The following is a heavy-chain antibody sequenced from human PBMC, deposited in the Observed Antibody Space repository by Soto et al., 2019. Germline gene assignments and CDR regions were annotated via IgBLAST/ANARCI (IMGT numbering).Heavy chain of an antibody. CDR3: AKVYYDSSGYYLFFYFYGMDV. D-gene: IGHD3-22*01. CDR1: GFTFSNYA. J-gene: IGHJ6*02. V-gene: IGHV3-23*01. Sequence: EVQLLESGGGLVQPGGSPRLSCAASGFTFSNYALSWVRQAPGKGLEWVSAISGSGDSTYYADSVKGRFTISRDNSENTLYLQMNSLRAEDTAVYYCAKVYYDSSGYYLFFYFYGMDVWGQGTTVTVSS. CDR2: ISGSGDST.